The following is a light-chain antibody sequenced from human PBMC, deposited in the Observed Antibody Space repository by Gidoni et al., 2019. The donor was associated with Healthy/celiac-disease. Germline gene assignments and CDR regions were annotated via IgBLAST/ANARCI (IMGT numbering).Light chain of an antibody. J-gene: IGLJ3*02. Sequence: QSALTQPAPVSGSPGQSITISCTGTSSDVGGYNYVSWYQQHPGKAPKLMIYEVSNRPAGVSNRFSGSKSGNTASLTISGLQAEDEADYYCSSYTSSSTLGRVFGGGTKLTVL. CDR2: EVS. V-gene: IGLV2-14*01. CDR3: SSYTSSSTLGRV. CDR1: SSDVGGYNY.